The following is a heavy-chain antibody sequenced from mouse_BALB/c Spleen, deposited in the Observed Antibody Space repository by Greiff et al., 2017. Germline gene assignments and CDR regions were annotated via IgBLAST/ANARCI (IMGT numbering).Heavy chain of an antibody. CDR3: ATHARYDEEGFAY. V-gene: IGHV5-6*02. D-gene: IGHD2-14*01. J-gene: IGHJ3*01. CDR1: GFTFSSYG. Sequence: EVMLVESGGDLVKPGGSLKLSCAASGFTFSSYGMSWVRQTPDKRLEWVANISSGGSYTYYTDSVKGRFTISRDNAKNTLYLQLSSLTSEDTAMYYCATHARYDEEGFAYWGQGTLVTVSA. CDR2: ISSGGSYT.